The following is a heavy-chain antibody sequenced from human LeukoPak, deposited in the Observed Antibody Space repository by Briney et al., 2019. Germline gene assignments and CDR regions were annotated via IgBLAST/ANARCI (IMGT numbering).Heavy chain of an antibody. CDR2: MSSNRDNS. J-gene: IGHJ4*02. D-gene: IGHD6-6*01. V-gene: IGHV3-30-3*01. CDR1: DVTFRRSA. CDR3: ARDLDSSSSEDY. Sequence: PPARSLRLSCAASDVTFRRSALHWVRQPPGKGLEWVALMSSNRDNSYNGDSVKGRLTISRDNSKNTLYLQMNSLRAEDTAVYYCARDLDSSSSEDYWGQGTLVTISS.